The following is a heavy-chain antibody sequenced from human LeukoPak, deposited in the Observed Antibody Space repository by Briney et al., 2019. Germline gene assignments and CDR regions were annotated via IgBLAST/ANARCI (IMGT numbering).Heavy chain of an antibody. CDR3: ARLNPDWGFDY. CDR1: GGTFSSHA. V-gene: IGHV1-69*04. CDR2: IIPILGIA. Sequence: ASVKVSCMASGGTFSSHAISWVRQAPGQGLEWMGRIIPILGIANYAQKFQGRVTTTADKSTSTAYMELSSLRSEDTAVYYCARLNPDWGFDYWGQGTLVTVSS. J-gene: IGHJ4*02. D-gene: IGHD3-9*01.